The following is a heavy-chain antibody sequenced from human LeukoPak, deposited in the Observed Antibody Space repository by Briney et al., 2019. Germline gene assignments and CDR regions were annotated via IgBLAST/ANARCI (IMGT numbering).Heavy chain of an antibody. D-gene: IGHD2-2*01. Sequence: QTGGSLTLSCAASGSMFSNLAMSWLRQAPGKGLEWVSTIYYSGGNTYSADSVKGRFTISSDNAKNTLYLQMNSLRAEDTAVHYCAKDQGQAVVPRRFDYWGQGTLVTVSS. CDR3: AKDQGQAVVPRRFDY. V-gene: IGHV3-23*01. CDR1: GSMFSNLA. CDR2: IYYSGGNT. J-gene: IGHJ4*02.